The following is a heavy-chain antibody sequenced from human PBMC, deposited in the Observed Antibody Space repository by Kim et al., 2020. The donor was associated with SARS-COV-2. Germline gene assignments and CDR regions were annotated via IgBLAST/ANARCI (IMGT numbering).Heavy chain of an antibody. Sequence: GGSLRLSCTTTGFTLTGDAMSWVRQAPGKGLEWVPSIDGSDGTTYYVDSVKGRFSIPRDDSKNTLYLHLSALGADDTPTYYCMKWGWGCVWDYWGQGTLDTVSS. V-gene: IGHV3-23*01. CDR2: IDGSDGTT. CDR1: GFTLTGDA. D-gene: IGHD2-8*01. J-gene: IGHJ4*02. CDR3: MKWGWGCVWDY.